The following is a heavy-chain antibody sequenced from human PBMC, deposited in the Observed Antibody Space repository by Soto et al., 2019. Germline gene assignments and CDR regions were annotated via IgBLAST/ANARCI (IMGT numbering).Heavy chain of an antibody. J-gene: IGHJ6*02. D-gene: IGHD3-22*01. V-gene: IGHV4-34*01. CDR3: ARGRYYYDGSGYSRHYYYGMDV. CDR1: GGSFSGYY. Sequence: SETLSLTCAVYGGSFSGYYWSWIRQPPGKGLEWIGEINHSGSTNYNPSLKSRVTISVDTSKNQFSLKLSSVTAADTAVYYCARGRYYYDGSGYSRHYYYGMDVWGQGTTVTVSS. CDR2: INHSGST.